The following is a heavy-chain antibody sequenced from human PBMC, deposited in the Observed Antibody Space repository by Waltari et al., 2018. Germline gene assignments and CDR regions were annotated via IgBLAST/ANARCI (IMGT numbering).Heavy chain of an antibody. Sequence: EAQLLESGGGLVQPGGSLRLSCAASGFNFSNFGMSWVRQAPGKGREWVSGFRGTGGSTSYADSVNVRFTISRDNSKNTLYLQMNSLRAEDSAVYYCARGGMTGNTRYAPWYFDVWGRGTLVTVSS. D-gene: IGHD1-7*01. CDR1: GFNFSNFG. CDR3: ARGGMTGNTRYAPWYFDV. J-gene: IGHJ2*01. CDR2: FRGTGGST. V-gene: IGHV3-23*01.